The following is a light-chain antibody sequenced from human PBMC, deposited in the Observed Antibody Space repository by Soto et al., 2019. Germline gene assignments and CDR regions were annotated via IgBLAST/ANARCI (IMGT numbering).Light chain of an antibody. CDR1: SSDVGSYNL. V-gene: IGLV2-23*02. CDR2: EVS. J-gene: IGLJ1*01. CDR3: CSYAGSSTPNYV. Sequence: LNSPVSVTSFHRRARRITNNKTSSDVGSYNLVSWYQQHPGKAPKLMIYEVSKRPSGVSNRFSGSKSGNTASLTISGLQAEDEADYYCCSYAGSSTPNYVFGTGTKFTV.